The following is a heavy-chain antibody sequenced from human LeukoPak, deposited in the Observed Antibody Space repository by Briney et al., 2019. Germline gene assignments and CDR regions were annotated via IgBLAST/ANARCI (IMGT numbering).Heavy chain of an antibody. J-gene: IGHJ2*01. CDR3: ARDAGGGMAPGYFDL. Sequence: SETLSLTCTVSGGSISSYYWSWIRQAPGKGLEWIGYIYYSGSTNYNPSLKSRVTISVDTSKNQFSLKLSSVTAADTAVYYCARDAGGGMAPGYFDLWGRGTLVTVSS. CDR1: GGSISSYY. CDR2: IYYSGST. D-gene: IGHD3-16*01. V-gene: IGHV4-59*12.